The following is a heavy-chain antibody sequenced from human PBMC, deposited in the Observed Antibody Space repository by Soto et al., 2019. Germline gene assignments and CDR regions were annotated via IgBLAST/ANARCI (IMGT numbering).Heavy chain of an antibody. J-gene: IGHJ4*02. CDR3: AKGLYYGDNAFDY. V-gene: IGHV3-23*01. D-gene: IGHD4-17*01. CDR2: ISGSGGST. CDR1: GFTFSNYA. Sequence: GGSPRLSCAASGFTFSNYAMSWVRQAPGKGLEWVSTISGSGGSTYYADSVKGRFTISRDNSKNTLYLQMNSLRAEDTAVYYCAKGLYYGDNAFDYWGQGTLVTVSS.